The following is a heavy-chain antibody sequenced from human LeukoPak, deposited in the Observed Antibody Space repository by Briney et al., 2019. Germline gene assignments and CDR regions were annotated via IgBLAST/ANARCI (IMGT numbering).Heavy chain of an antibody. Sequence: PGGSLRLSCEASGFNFRIYTMNWVRQAPGRGLEWISYISSSASVTYYADSVKGRFTISRDNAKNSLYLQMNSLRAEDTAVYYCASGRRGYSYGYGSDFDYWGQGTLVTVSS. J-gene: IGHJ4*02. CDR3: ASGRRGYSYGYGSDFDY. CDR2: ISSSASVT. D-gene: IGHD5-18*01. V-gene: IGHV3-48*04. CDR1: GFNFRIYT.